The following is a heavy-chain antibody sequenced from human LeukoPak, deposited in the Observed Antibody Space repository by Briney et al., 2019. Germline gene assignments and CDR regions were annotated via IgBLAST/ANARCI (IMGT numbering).Heavy chain of an antibody. D-gene: IGHD2-15*01. CDR2: IYPGDSDT. J-gene: IGHJ4*02. V-gene: IGHV5-51*01. Sequence: PGESLKISCKVSGYRFTTYWIGWVRQMPGKGLEWMGIIYPGDSDTRYSPSFQGQVTMSADKSINTAYLQWSSLKASDTAMYYCARRQGCSSSSCPPDSWGQGTLVTVSS. CDR3: ARRQGCSSSSCPPDS. CDR1: GYRFTTYW.